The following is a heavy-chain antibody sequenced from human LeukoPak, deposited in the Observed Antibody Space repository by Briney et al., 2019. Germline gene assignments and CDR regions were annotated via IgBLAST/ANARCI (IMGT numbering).Heavy chain of an antibody. D-gene: IGHD3-22*01. Sequence: SETLSLTFTVSGGSISSYYWSWIRQPPGKGLEWIGCIYYSGSTNYNPSLKSRVTISVDTSKNQFSLKLSSVTAADTAVYYCARGEDYYDSSGYFDYWGQGTLVTVSS. J-gene: IGHJ4*02. V-gene: IGHV4-59*01. CDR2: IYYSGST. CDR3: ARGEDYYDSSGYFDY. CDR1: GGSISSYY.